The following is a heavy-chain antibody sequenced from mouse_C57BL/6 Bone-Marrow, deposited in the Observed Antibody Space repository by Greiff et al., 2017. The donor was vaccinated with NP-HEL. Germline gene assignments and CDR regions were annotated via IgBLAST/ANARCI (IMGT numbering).Heavy chain of an antibody. CDR1: GYTFTDYE. D-gene: IGHD1-1*01. J-gene: IGHJ3*01. CDR3: TPITTVAP. V-gene: IGHV1-15*01. CDR2: IDPETGGT. Sequence: VQGVESGAELVRPGASVTLSCKASGYTFTDYEMHWVKQTPVHGLEWIGAIDPETGGTAYNQKFKGKAILTADKSSSTAYMELRSLTSEDSAVYYCTPITTVAPWGQGTLVTVSA.